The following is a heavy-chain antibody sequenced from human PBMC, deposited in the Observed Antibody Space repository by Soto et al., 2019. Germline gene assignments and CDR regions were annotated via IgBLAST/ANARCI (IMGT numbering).Heavy chain of an antibody. CDR1: GGSISSYY. CDR3: ARLPDSYYDFWSGYSNRYYYYYMDV. J-gene: IGHJ6*03. D-gene: IGHD3-3*01. V-gene: IGHV4-59*08. CDR2: IYYSGST. Sequence: SETLSLTCTVSGGSISSYYWSWIRQPPGKGLEWIGYIYYSGSTNYNPSLKSRVTISVDTSKNQFSLKLSSVTAADTAVYYCARLPDSYYDFWSGYSNRYYYYYMDVWGKGTTVTVSS.